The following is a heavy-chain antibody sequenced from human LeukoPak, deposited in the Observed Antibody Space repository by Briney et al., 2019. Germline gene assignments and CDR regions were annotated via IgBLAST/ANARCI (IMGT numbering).Heavy chain of an antibody. V-gene: IGHV1-69*06. J-gene: IGHJ3*02. CDR3: VSPAGAFDI. D-gene: IGHD6-19*01. CDR2: IIPIFGTV. CDR1: GGTFSSYA. Sequence: GASVKVSCKASGGTFSSYAISWVRQAPGQGLEWMGGIIPIFGTVNYAQKFQGRVTITADKSTSTAYMELSSLRSEDTAVYYCVSPAGAFDIWGQGTMVTVSS.